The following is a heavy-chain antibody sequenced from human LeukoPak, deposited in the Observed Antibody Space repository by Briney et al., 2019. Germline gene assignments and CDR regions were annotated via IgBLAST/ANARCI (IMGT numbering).Heavy chain of an antibody. J-gene: IGHJ4*02. CDR3: ARVGAYGSGSYYDY. Sequence: PGGSLRLSCAASGFTFSSYWMSWVRQAPGKGLEWVANMEQDGSEKYYVDSVKGRFTISRDNAKNSLYLQMNSLRAEDTAVYYCARVGAYGSGSYYDYWGQGTLVTVSS. D-gene: IGHD3-10*01. CDR1: GFTFSSYW. CDR2: MEQDGSEK. V-gene: IGHV3-7*01.